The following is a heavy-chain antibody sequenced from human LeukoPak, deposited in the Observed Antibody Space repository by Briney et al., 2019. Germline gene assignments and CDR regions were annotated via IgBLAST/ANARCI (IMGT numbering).Heavy chain of an antibody. V-gene: IGHV3-13*01. CDR2: IGTAGDT. J-gene: IGHJ3*02. Sequence: PGGSLRLSCAASGFTFSSYDMHWVRHATGKGLEWVSAIGTAGDTYYPGSVKGRFTISRENAKNSLYLQMNSLRAGDTAVYYCARALNGDSRYDAFDIWGQGTMVTVSS. CDR3: ARALNGDSRYDAFDI. D-gene: IGHD4-17*01. CDR1: GFTFSSYD.